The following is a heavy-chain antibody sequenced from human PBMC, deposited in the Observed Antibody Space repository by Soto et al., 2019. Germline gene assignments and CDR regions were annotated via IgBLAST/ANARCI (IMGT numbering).Heavy chain of an antibody. Sequence: GGYLRLSCAGSGFTFSVYAMNWVRHVPGMGPEWVPYSSSGHNAICYADSVKGRFTISSDDDKSAVYLQMNSLRDDDTTVSYFTRTGANDGLDVWGQGTTVTVSS. J-gene: IGHJ6*02. D-gene: IGHD1-7*01. CDR3: TRTGANDGLDV. V-gene: IGHV3-48*02. CDR1: GFTFSVYA. CDR2: SSSGHNAI.